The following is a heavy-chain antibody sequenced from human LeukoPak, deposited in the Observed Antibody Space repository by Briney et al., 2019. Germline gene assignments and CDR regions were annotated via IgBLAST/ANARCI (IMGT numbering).Heavy chain of an antibody. J-gene: IGHJ6*02. CDR2: IYYSGST. D-gene: IGHD3-10*01. Sequence: SETLSLTCTVSGGSISSYYWSWIRQPPGKGLEWIGYIYYSGSTNYNPSLKSRVTISVDTSKNQFSLKLSSVTAADTAVYYYARQYGSGSYYTKPSYYYYGMDVWGQGTTVTVSS. CDR1: GGSISSYY. CDR3: ARQYGSGSYYTKPSYYYYGMDV. V-gene: IGHV4-59*08.